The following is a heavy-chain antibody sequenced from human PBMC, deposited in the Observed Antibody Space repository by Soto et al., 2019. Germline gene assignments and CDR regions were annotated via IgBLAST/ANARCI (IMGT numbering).Heavy chain of an antibody. CDR1: GYTFTSYA. V-gene: IGHV1-3*01. Sequence: ASVKVSCKASGYTFTSYAMHWVRQAPGQRLEWMGWINAGNGNTKYSQKFQGRVTITRDTSASTAYMELSSLRSEDTAVYYCARERASWRMVRGAQYYMDVWGKGTTVTVSS. J-gene: IGHJ6*03. CDR3: ARERASWRMVRGAQYYMDV. CDR2: INAGNGNT. D-gene: IGHD3-10*01.